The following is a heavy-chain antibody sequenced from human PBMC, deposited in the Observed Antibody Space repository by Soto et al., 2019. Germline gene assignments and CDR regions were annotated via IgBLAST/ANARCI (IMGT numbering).Heavy chain of an antibody. CDR3: XKLXXXXXXXXXXXXGMDV. CDR1: GFTFSSYG. J-gene: IGHJ6*02. CDR2: ISYDGSNK. Sequence: QVQLVESGGGVVQPGRSLRLSCAASGFTFSSYGMHWVRQAPGKGLEWVAVISYDGSNKYYADSVKGRFTISRDNSKNTLYLQMNSLRAEDTAVXXCXKLXXXXXXXXXXXXGMDVWGQGTTVTVSS. V-gene: IGHV3-30*18.